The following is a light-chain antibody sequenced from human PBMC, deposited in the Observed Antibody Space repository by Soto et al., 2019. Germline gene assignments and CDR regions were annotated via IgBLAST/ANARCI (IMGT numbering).Light chain of an antibody. V-gene: IGKV3-20*01. CDR2: GAS. J-gene: IGKJ4*01. CDR3: QQYGSSPLT. CDR1: QSVSSSY. Sequence: EIVLTQSPGTLSLSPGERATLSCRASQSVSSSYLAWYQQKPGQAPRLLIYGASSRATGIPDRFSGSGSGTDFTLTISRLEPDDFAVYVCQQYGSSPLTFGGGTKVEIK.